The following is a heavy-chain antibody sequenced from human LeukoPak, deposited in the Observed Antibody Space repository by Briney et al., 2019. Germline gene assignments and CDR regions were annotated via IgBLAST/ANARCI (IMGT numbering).Heavy chain of an antibody. V-gene: IGHV3-9*03. CDR2: ISWNSGNI. CDR1: GFTFDDYA. CDR3: AKSGLYGGNPYYFDS. D-gene: IGHD4/OR15-4a*01. Sequence: GRSLRLSCAASGFTFDDYAMHWVRQAPGKGLEWVSGISWNSGNIDYADSVKGRFTISRDNAKNSLYLQMNSLRAEDMALYYCAKSGLYGGNPYYFDSWGQGTLVTVSS. J-gene: IGHJ4*02.